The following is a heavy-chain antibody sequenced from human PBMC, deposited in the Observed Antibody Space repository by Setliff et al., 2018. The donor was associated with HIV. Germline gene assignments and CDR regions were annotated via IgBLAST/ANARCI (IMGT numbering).Heavy chain of an antibody. CDR2: INYSGST. Sequence: SETLSLTCVVYGGSFSDYYWTWIRQPPEKGLEWIGKINYSGSTDYNSSLRSRVTISVDTSKNQISLKLTSVTAADTAVYYCAGGEVRSRYVSSRAPFYHYYYMGVWGKGTTVTVSS. V-gene: IGHV4-34*01. CDR3: AGGEVRSRYVSSRAPFYHYYYMGV. D-gene: IGHD6-13*01. J-gene: IGHJ6*03. CDR1: GGSFSDYY.